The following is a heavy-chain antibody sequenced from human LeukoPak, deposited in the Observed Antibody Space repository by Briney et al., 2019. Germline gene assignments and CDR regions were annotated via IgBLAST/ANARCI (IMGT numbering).Heavy chain of an antibody. V-gene: IGHV4-34*01. CDR1: GGSFSGYY. D-gene: IGHD2-15*01. Sequence: SETLSLTCAVYGGSFSGYYWSWIRQPPGKGLEWIGEINHSGSTNYNPSLKSRVTISVDTSKIQFSLKLSSVTAADTAVYYCARVGGYCSGGSCFRRNGHDAFDIWGQGTMVTVSS. CDR2: INHSGST. J-gene: IGHJ3*02. CDR3: ARVGGYCSGGSCFRRNGHDAFDI.